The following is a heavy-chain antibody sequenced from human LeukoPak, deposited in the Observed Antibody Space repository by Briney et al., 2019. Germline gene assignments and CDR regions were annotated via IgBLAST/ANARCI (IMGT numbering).Heavy chain of an antibody. J-gene: IGHJ4*02. CDR1: GFTFDNYA. V-gene: IGHV3-23*01. D-gene: IGHD6-19*01. Sequence: GGSLRLSCAASGFTFDNYAMSWVRQAPGKGLEWVSFVGAGGSAPYYSDSVKGRFSISRDNSKSTLYLQMSSLRDEDTAVYYCATDPYSRGWSGGDYFDQWGRGTLVTVSS. CDR3: ATDPYSRGWSGGDYFDQ. CDR2: VGAGGSAP.